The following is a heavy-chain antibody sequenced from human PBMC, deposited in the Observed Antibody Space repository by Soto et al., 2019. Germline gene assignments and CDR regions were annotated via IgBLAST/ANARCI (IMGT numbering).Heavy chain of an antibody. CDR2: IYHSGST. Sequence: QVQLQESGPGLVKPSGTLSLTCAVSGGSISSSYWWSWVRQPPGKGLEWIGEIYHSGSTNYNPSLKSRGTTSGDKSKNQFSLKLSSVTAADTAVYYCARGSSWGRFDPWGQGTLVTVSS. V-gene: IGHV4-4*02. CDR3: ARGSSWGRFDP. J-gene: IGHJ5*02. CDR1: GGSISSSYW. D-gene: IGHD6-13*01.